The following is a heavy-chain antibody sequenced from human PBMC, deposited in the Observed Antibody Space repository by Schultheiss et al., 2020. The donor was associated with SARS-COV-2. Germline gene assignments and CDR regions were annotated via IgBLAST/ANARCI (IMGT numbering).Heavy chain of an antibody. Sequence: SETLSLTCAVYGGSFSGYYWSWIRQPPGKGLEWIGRIYTSGSTNSNPSLKSRVTMSVDTSKNQFSLKLSSVTAADTAIYYCARGYTSMGGYYFDQWGQGTLVTVSS. J-gene: IGHJ4*02. CDR2: IYTSGST. CDR3: ARGYTSMGGYYFDQ. V-gene: IGHV4-59*10. D-gene: IGHD5-18*01. CDR1: GGSFSGYY.